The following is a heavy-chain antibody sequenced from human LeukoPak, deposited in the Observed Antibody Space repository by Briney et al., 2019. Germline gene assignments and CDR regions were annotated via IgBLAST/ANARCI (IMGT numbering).Heavy chain of an antibody. D-gene: IGHD5-12*01. CDR2: ISYDGSNK. CDR3: ARDRYSGYAVDY. V-gene: IGHV3-30*04. Sequence: WGSLRLSCAASGFTFSSYAMHWVRQAPGKGLECVAVISYDGSNKYYADSVKGRFTISRDNSKNTLYLQMNSLRAEDTAVYYCARDRYSGYAVDYWGQGTLVTVSS. CDR1: GFTFSSYA. J-gene: IGHJ4*02.